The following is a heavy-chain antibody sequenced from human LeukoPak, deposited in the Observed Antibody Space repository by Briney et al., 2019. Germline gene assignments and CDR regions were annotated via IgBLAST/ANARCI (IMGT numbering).Heavy chain of an antibody. Sequence: GGSLRLSCAASGFTFSSYWMSWVRQAPGKGLEWVANIKQDGREKYYVDSVKSRFNISRDNAKNSLYLQMNSLRAEDTAVYYCAKDLGGFFLGVFDYRGQGTLVTVSS. V-gene: IGHV3-7*03. CDR2: IKQDGREK. CDR1: GFTFSSYW. J-gene: IGHJ4*02. D-gene: IGHD3-16*01. CDR3: AKDLGGFFLGVFDY.